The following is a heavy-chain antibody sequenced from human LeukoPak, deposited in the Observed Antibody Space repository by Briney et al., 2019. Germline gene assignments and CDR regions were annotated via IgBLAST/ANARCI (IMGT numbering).Heavy chain of an antibody. CDR1: GGSISSSSYY. Sequence: SETLSLTCTVSGGSISSSSYYWGWIRQPPGKGLEWIGSIYYSGSTYYNPSLKSRVTISVDTSKNQFSLKLSSVTAADTAVYHCAREPDPYYYDSSGYWGQGTLVTVSS. J-gene: IGHJ4*02. CDR2: IYYSGST. V-gene: IGHV4-39*07. D-gene: IGHD3-22*01. CDR3: AREPDPYYYDSSGY.